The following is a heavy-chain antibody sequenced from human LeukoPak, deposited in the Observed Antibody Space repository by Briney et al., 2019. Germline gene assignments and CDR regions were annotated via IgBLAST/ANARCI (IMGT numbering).Heavy chain of an antibody. J-gene: IGHJ4*02. CDR1: GFTFSSNG. V-gene: IGHV3-30*18. CDR3: AKEEEGHEYYFDD. CDR2: ISYDGTNK. Sequence: GGSLRLSCAASGFTFSSNGMHWVRQAPGKGLEWVAVISYDGTNKYYADSVKGRFTISRDNSKNTLHLQMNSLRGEDTAVYYCAKEEEGHEYYFDDWGQGTLVTVSS.